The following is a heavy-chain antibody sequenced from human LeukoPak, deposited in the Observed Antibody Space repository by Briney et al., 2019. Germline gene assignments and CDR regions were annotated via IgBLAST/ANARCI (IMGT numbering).Heavy chain of an antibody. V-gene: IGHV3-30-3*01. CDR3: ASLYCSSTSCQQL. Sequence: GGSLRLSWAASGFTFSSYAMHWVRQAPGKGLEWVAVISYDGSNKYYADSVKGRFTISRDNSKNTLYLQMNSLRAEDTAVYYCASLYCSSTSCQQLWGQGTLVTVSS. J-gene: IGHJ4*02. CDR2: ISYDGSNK. CDR1: GFTFSSYA. D-gene: IGHD2-2*01.